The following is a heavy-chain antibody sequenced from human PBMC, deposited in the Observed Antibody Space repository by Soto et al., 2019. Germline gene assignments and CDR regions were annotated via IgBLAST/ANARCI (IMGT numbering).Heavy chain of an antibody. CDR3: ASGAAFYYDTSRY. D-gene: IGHD3-22*01. Sequence: GGSLRLSGAAPGFSFSIHALHWIRQAPGEGLEWVAVMSPNGKNQYYADSVKGRFTISRDTSKSTLSLQMTSLRPEDTAVYYCASGAAFYYDTSRYWGQGTLVTVSS. V-gene: IGHV3-30*04. J-gene: IGHJ4*02. CDR1: GFSFSIHA. CDR2: MSPNGKNQ.